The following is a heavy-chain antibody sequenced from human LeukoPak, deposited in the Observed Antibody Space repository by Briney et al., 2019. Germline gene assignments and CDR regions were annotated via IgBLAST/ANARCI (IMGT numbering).Heavy chain of an antibody. CDR3: ARIGRGDYYYYYIDV. J-gene: IGHJ6*03. D-gene: IGHD3-10*01. V-gene: IGHV3-23*01. CDR1: GFTPSSYG. CDR2: ISGSGGHT. Sequence: GGTLRPSCAASGFTPSSYGMSWVRQAPGKGLEWVSAISGSGGHTYYADSVNGRFTIYKDNSKNTLYLQMNSLRAEDTAVYYCARIGRGDYYYYYIDVWGKGTTVTVSS.